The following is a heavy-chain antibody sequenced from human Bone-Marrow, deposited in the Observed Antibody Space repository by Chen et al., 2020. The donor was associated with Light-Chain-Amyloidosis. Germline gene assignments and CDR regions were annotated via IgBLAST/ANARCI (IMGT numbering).Heavy chain of an antibody. Sequence: EVQLEQSGPEVKKPGESLKISCKGSGYTFPNYWIGWVRQMPGKGLEWMGVIYPDDSDARYSPSCEGQVTISAGKSITTAYLQWRSLKASDTAMYYCARRRDGYNFDYWGQGTLVTVSS. CDR2: IYPDDSDA. J-gene: IGHJ4*02. V-gene: IGHV5-51*01. CDR3: ARRRDGYNFDY. D-gene: IGHD5-12*01. CDR1: GYTFPNYW.